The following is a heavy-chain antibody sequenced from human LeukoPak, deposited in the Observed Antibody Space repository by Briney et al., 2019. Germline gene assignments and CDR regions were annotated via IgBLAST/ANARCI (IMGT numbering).Heavy chain of an antibody. J-gene: IGHJ4*02. CDR2: IYTSGST. CDR1: GGSISSGNYY. Sequence: SQTLSLTCTVPGGSISSGNYYWSWIRQPAGKGLEWIGRIYTSGSTNYNPSLKSRVTISVDTSKNQFSLKLSSVTAADTAVYYCARDSLYAEGYWGQGTLVTVSS. CDR3: ARDSLYAEGY. V-gene: IGHV4-61*02. D-gene: IGHD2-2*01.